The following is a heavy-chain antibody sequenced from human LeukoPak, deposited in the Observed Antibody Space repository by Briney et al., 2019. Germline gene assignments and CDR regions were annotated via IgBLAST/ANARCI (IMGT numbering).Heavy chain of an antibody. Sequence: GGSLRLSCAASGFTFSSYAMSWVRQAPGKGLEWVSAISGSGGSTYYADSVKGRFTISRDNSKNTLYLQMNSLRAEDTAVYYCASPYYDFWSGSPGFDYWGQGTLVSVSS. V-gene: IGHV3-23*01. CDR1: GFTFSSYA. J-gene: IGHJ4*02. CDR3: ASPYYDFWSGSPGFDY. D-gene: IGHD3-3*01. CDR2: ISGSGGST.